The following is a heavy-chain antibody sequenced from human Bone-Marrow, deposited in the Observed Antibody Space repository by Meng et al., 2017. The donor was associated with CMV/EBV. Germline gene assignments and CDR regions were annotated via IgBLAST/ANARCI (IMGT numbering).Heavy chain of an antibody. CDR1: GFTFSSYW. D-gene: IGHD1-20*01. V-gene: IGHV3-74*01. CDR2: ISSDGSST. CDR3: GRRVAIIGTTPFDY. Sequence: GESLKISCAASGFTFSSYWMHWVRQAPGKGLVWVSRISSDGSSTSYADSVKGRFTISRDNAKNTVYLQMNSLRPEDTGVYYCGRRVAIIGTTPFDYWGQGTLVTVSS. J-gene: IGHJ4*02.